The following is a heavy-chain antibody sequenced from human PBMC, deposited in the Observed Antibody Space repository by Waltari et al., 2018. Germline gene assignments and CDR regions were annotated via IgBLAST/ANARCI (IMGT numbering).Heavy chain of an antibody. CDR3: ARVSGYSSGWYLFDY. CDR2: IYYSGST. CDR1: GGSISSYY. V-gene: IGHV4-59*01. Sequence: QVQLQESGPGLVKPSETLSLTCTVSGGSISSYYWSWIRQPPGKGLEWIGYIYYSGSTNYNPSLKSRVTISVDTSKNQFSLKLSSVTAADTAVYYCARVSGYSSGWYLFDYWGQGTLVTVSS. J-gene: IGHJ4*02. D-gene: IGHD6-19*01.